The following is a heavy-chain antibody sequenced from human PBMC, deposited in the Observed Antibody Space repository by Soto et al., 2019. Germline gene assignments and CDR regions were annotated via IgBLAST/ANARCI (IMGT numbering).Heavy chain of an antibody. D-gene: IGHD3-10*01. J-gene: IGHJ6*03. V-gene: IGHV3-23*01. CDR3: AKDGGLWFGELYPYYMDV. CDR2: ISGSGGST. Sequence: GGSLRLSCAASGFTFSSYAMSWVRQAPGKGLEWVSAISGSGGSTYYADSVKGRFTISRDNSKNTLYLQMNSLRAEDTAVYYCAKDGGLWFGELYPYYMDVWGKGTTVTVSS. CDR1: GFTFSSYA.